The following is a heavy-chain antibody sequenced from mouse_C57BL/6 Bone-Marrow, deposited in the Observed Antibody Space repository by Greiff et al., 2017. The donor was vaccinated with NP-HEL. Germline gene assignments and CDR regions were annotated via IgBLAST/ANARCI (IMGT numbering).Heavy chain of an antibody. Sequence: VHLVESGAELVRPGASVKLSCKASGYTFTDYYINWVKQRPGQGLEWIARIYPGSGNTYYNEKFKGKATLTAEKSSSTAYMQLSSLTSEDSAVYFCARGGLRREDYAMDYWGQGTSVTVSS. CDR3: ARGGLRREDYAMDY. CDR2: IYPGSGNT. V-gene: IGHV1-76*01. CDR1: GYTFTDYY. D-gene: IGHD2-4*01. J-gene: IGHJ4*01.